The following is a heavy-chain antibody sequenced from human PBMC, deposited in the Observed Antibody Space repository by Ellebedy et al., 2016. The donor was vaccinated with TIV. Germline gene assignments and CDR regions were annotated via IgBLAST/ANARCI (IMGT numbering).Heavy chain of an antibody. Sequence: AASVKVSCKTSRYSFTGYYIHWVRQAPGQGHEWVGWINPDNGVTVYEQKLQGRVTITGDTSISTVYMELSSLRSDDTAIYYCARGAITTPGTDYWGQGTLVTVSS. D-gene: IGHD6-13*01. V-gene: IGHV1-2*02. CDR3: ARGAITTPGTDY. CDR1: RYSFTGYY. CDR2: INPDNGVT. J-gene: IGHJ4*02.